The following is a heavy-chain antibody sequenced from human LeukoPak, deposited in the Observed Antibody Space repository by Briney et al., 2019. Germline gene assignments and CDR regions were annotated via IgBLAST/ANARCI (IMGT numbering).Heavy chain of an antibody. V-gene: IGHV1-46*01. CDR1: GYTFTSYY. CDR3: ARDLGFIPTQIAVAGTGWFDP. CDR2: INPIGGST. D-gene: IGHD6-19*01. J-gene: IGHJ5*02. Sequence: WASVKVSCKASGYTFTSYYMHWVRQAPGQGLEWMGIINPIGGSTSYAQKFQGRVTMTRDTSTSTVYMELSSLRSEDTAVYYCARDLGFIPTQIAVAGTGWFDPWGQGTLVTVSS.